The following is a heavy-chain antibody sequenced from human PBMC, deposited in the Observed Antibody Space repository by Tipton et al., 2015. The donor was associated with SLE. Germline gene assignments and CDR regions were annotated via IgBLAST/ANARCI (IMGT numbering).Heavy chain of an antibody. D-gene: IGHD7-27*01. J-gene: IGHJ4*02. CDR2: ISYGGNT. CDR3: ARRGTGGRSYDY. Sequence: LRLSCTVSGGSVSSSSYYWGWIRQPPGEGLEWIGTISYGGNTYYNPSLKTPVTISVDTSKNQFSLKLVSVTAADTAVYYCARRGTGGRSYDYWGQGTLVTVSS. V-gene: IGHV4-39*01. CDR1: GGSVSSSSYY.